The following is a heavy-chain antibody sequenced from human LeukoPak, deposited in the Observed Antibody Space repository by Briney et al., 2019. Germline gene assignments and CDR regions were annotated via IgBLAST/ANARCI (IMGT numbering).Heavy chain of an antibody. Sequence: PGGPLRLSCAASVFTFSNAWMTWDREAPGKGLEWVGRIKSKTDGGTTDYAAPVKGRFTISRDDSKNTLYLEMNSLKTEDTAVYYCTAVDFDYWGQGTLVTVSS. CDR2: IKSKTDGGTT. V-gene: IGHV3-15*01. D-gene: IGHD4-23*01. CDR1: VFTFSNAW. J-gene: IGHJ4*02. CDR3: TAVDFDY.